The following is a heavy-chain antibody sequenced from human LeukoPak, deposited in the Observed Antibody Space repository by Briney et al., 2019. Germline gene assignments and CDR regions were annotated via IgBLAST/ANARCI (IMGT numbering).Heavy chain of an antibody. Sequence: GASVKVSCKASGYTFTSYAISWVRQAPGQGLEWMGGIIPIFGTANYAQKFQGRVTITADESTSTAYMELSSLRSEDTAVYYCARAGYDYVWGSLDYWGQGTLVTVSS. D-gene: IGHD3-16*01. CDR3: ARAGYDYVWGSLDY. J-gene: IGHJ4*02. V-gene: IGHV1-69*13. CDR1: GYTFTSYA. CDR2: IIPIFGTA.